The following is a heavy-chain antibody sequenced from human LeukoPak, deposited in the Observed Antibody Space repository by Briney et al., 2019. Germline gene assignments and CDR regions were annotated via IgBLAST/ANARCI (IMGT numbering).Heavy chain of an antibody. V-gene: IGHV5-51*01. D-gene: IGHD5-18*01. Sequence: GESLKISCNGSGYXFTSYWIGWVRQMPGKGLEWMGIIYPGDSDTRYSPSFQGQVTISADKSISTAYLQWSSLKASDTAMYYCARRGARGYSYGGDAFDIWGQGTMVTVSS. CDR2: IYPGDSDT. J-gene: IGHJ3*02. CDR1: GYXFTSYW. CDR3: ARRGARGYSYGGDAFDI.